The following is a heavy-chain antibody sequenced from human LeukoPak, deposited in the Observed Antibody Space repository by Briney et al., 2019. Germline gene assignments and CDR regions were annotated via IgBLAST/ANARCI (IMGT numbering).Heavy chain of an antibody. CDR1: GFTFSSYS. Sequence: PGVSLRLSCAASGFTFSSYSMNWVRQAPGKGLEWVSSISSSSSYIYYADSVKGRFTISRDNAKNSLYLQMNSLRAEDTAVYYCARAQAAYCGGDCYSPNDAFDIWGQGTMVTVSS. CDR3: ARAQAAYCGGDCYSPNDAFDI. CDR2: ISSSSSYI. D-gene: IGHD2-21*02. V-gene: IGHV3-21*01. J-gene: IGHJ3*02.